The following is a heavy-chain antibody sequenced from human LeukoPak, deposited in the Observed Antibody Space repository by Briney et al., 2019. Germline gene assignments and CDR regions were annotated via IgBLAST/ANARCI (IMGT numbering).Heavy chain of an antibody. CDR3: ASGDGNY. Sequence: GGSLRLSCAASGFPFSSHGMSWVRQAPGKGLEWVSGIIGGGGSTYYADSVKGRFTISGDNSRNTLFLQMNSLRAEDTAVYFCASGDGNYWGQGTLVTVSS. D-gene: IGHD1-1*01. CDR1: GFPFSSHG. V-gene: IGHV3-23*01. CDR2: IIGGGGST. J-gene: IGHJ4*02.